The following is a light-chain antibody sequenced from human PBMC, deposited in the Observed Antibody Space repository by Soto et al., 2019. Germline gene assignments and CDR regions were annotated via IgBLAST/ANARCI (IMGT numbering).Light chain of an antibody. CDR2: GAS. V-gene: IGKV1-33*01. CDR3: QQYDNLPH. CDR1: QSINNY. Sequence: DIQMTQSPSSLSASVGDRVTITCRASQSINNYLSWYQQKPGKAPNLLIFGASTLQSGVPSRFSGSGSGTDFTFTISSLQPEDIATYYCQQYDNLPHFGQGTRLEIK. J-gene: IGKJ5*01.